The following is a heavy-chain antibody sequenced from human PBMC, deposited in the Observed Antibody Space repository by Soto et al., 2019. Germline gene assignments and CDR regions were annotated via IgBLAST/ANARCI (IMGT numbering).Heavy chain of an antibody. CDR3: ARAREGGGDLDY. CDR1: GGTFSSYD. V-gene: IGHV1-69*12. Sequence: QVQLVQSGAEVKKPGSSVKVSCKASGGTFSSYDISWVRQAPGQGLEWMGGISPIFGTANYAQKFQGRVTITADESTSTASMELSSLRSEDTAVYYCARAREGGGDLDYWGQGTLVTVSS. J-gene: IGHJ4*02. CDR2: ISPIFGTA. D-gene: IGHD2-21*02.